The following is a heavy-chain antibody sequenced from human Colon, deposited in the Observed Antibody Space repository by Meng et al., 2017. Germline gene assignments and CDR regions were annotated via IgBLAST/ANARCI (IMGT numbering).Heavy chain of an antibody. D-gene: IGHD3-10*01. J-gene: IGHJ4*02. CDR1: GYTFASYG. V-gene: IGHV1-18*01. CDR2: FVNNVDT. Sequence: QVHLLQSGAQVKKPGASVRVSCEASGYTFASYGISWLRQAPVQVLEWMGWFVNNVDTYSAQKFQGRVIMTTDTHTSTAFMELRSLRSDDTAVYYCARGTPGRSYSDYWGQGTLVTVSS. CDR3: ARGTPGRSYSDY.